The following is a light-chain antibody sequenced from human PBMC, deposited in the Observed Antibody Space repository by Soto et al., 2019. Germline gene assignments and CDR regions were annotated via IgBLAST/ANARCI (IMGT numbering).Light chain of an antibody. Sequence: EIVMTQSPATLSVSPGERATLSCRASQSVSSNLAWYQQKPGQAPRLLIYGASTRANGIPARFSGSGSGTAFTLTISSRQSEDFAVYYCQQYNNWPPWTFGQGTKVEIK. CDR2: GAS. CDR3: QQYNNWPPWT. V-gene: IGKV3-15*01. CDR1: QSVSSN. J-gene: IGKJ1*01.